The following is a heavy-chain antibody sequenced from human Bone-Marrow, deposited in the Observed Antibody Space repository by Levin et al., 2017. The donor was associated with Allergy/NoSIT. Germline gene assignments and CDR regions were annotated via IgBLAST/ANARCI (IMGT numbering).Heavy chain of an antibody. CDR3: ARLSRDIVAVPLAELDY. J-gene: IGHJ4*02. CDR1: GFTFSSYS. Sequence: PGGSLRLSCAASGFTFSSYSLNWVRQAPGKGLEWVSSISSSGSFIFYADSVKGRFTISRDNARNSLYLEMNSLRAEDTAFYYFARLSRDIVAVPLAELDYWGQGTLVTVSS. CDR2: ISSSGSFI. V-gene: IGHV3-21*01. D-gene: IGHD2-2*01.